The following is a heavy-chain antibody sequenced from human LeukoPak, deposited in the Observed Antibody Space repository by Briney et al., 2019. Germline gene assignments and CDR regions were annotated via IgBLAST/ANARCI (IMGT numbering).Heavy chain of an antibody. V-gene: IGHV3-23*01. CDR1: GFTFSSYA. Sequence: GGSLRLSCAASGFTFSSYAMSWVRQAPGKGLEWVSAISGSGGSTYYADSVKGRFTISRDNSKNTLYLQMNSLRAEDTAVYYCAKSPLAILWWFDYWGQATLVTVSS. CDR3: AKSPLAILWWFDY. J-gene: IGHJ4*02. CDR2: ISGSGGST. D-gene: IGHD2-21*01.